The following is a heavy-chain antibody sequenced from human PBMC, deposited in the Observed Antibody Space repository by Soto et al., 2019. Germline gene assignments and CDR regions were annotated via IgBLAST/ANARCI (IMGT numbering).Heavy chain of an antibody. Sequence: PSETLSLTCTVSGGSISSYYWSWIRQPPGKGLEWIGYIYYSGSTNYNPSLKSRVTISVDTSKNQFSLKLSSVTAADTAVYYCARRHREYSSGLYYYYYMDVWGKGTTVTVSS. CDR1: GGSISSYY. D-gene: IGHD6-25*01. V-gene: IGHV4-59*08. CDR2: IYYSGST. J-gene: IGHJ6*03. CDR3: ARRHREYSSGLYYYYYMDV.